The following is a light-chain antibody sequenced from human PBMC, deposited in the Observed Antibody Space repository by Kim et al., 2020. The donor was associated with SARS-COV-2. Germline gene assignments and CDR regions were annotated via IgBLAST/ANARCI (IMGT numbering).Light chain of an antibody. CDR3: GSYAGGYTWV. J-gene: IGLJ3*02. V-gene: IGLV2-11*03. Sequence: GQSVTVSCIGTSSDVGRYNYVSWYQQLPGKAPKLIIYDVSKRPSGVPDRFSASKSGNTASLTISGLQAEDEADYYCGSYAGGYTWVFGGGTQLTVL. CDR2: DVS. CDR1: SSDVGRYNY.